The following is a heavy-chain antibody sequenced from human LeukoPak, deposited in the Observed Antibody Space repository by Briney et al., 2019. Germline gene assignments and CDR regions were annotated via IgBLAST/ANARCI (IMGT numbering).Heavy chain of an antibody. CDR2: INHSGST. V-gene: IGHV4-34*01. CDR3: ARDFLGPQLFRTDAFDI. J-gene: IGHJ3*02. D-gene: IGHD3-10*01. CDR1: GGSFSGYY. Sequence: PSETLSLTCAVYGGSFSGYYWSWIRQPPGKGLEWIGEINHSGSTNYNPSLKSRVTMSVDTSKNQFSLKLSSVTAADTAVYYCARDFLGPQLFRTDAFDIWGQGTMVTVSS.